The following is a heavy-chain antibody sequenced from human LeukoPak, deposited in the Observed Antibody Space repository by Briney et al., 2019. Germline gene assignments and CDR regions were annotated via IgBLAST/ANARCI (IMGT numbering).Heavy chain of an antibody. CDR1: GYTFTSYA. Sequence: ASVKVSCKASGYTFTSYAMNWVRQAPGQGLEWMGWINTNTGNPTYAQGLTGRFVFSLDTSVSTAYLQISSLKAEDTAVYYCARGPINYYYGSGTRPYYYYYMDVWGKGTTVTVSS. J-gene: IGHJ6*03. D-gene: IGHD3-10*01. CDR2: INTNTGNP. CDR3: ARGPINYYYGSGTRPYYYYYMDV. V-gene: IGHV7-4-1*02.